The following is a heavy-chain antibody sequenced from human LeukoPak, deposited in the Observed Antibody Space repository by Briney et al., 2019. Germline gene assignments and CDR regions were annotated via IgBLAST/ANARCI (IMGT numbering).Heavy chain of an antibody. Sequence: GGSLRLSCAASGFTFSSYAMGWVRQAPGKGLEWVSAITGSAGGTYYADSVKGRSAISRDDPKNTLYLDMNSLRAEDTAVYYCAKGSSSVWPYYFDYWGQGALVTASS. CDR1: GFTFSSYA. J-gene: IGHJ4*02. D-gene: IGHD5/OR15-5a*01. V-gene: IGHV3-23*01. CDR3: AKGSSSVWPYYFDY. CDR2: ITGSAGGT.